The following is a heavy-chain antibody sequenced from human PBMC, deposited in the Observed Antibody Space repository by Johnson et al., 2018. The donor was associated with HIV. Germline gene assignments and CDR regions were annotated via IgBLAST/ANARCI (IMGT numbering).Heavy chain of an antibody. CDR1: GFTFDDYD. J-gene: IGHJ3*02. D-gene: IGHD1-26*01. CDR3: ARGGMRGELGAFDI. V-gene: IGHV3-20*04. Sequence: VQLVESGGGVVQPGGSLRLSCAASGFTFDDYDMNWVRQAPGKGLEWVSGINWNGDNTGYGDSVKGRFTIFRDNAKNSLYLQMNRLRAEDTALYYCARGGMRGELGAFDIWGQGTMVTVSS. CDR2: INWNGDNT.